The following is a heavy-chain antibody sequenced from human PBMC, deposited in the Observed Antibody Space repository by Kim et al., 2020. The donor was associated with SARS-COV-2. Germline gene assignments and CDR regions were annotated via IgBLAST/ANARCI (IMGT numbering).Heavy chain of an antibody. D-gene: IGHD1-26*01. V-gene: IGHV3-9*01. CDR2: ISWNSGSI. Sequence: GGSLRLSCVASGFTFDDYAMHWVRQAPGKGLEWVSGISWNSGSIGYTDSVKGRFTISRDNAKNSLYLQMNSLRAEDTALYHCAKEGVGATHFDYWGQGTLVTVSS. CDR1: GFTFDDYA. CDR3: AKEGVGATHFDY. J-gene: IGHJ4*02.